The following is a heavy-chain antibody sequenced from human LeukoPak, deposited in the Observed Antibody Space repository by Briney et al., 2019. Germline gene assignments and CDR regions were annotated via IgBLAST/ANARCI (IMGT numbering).Heavy chain of an antibody. V-gene: IGHV1-2*02. J-gene: IGHJ5*02. Sequence: ASVKVSCKASGYTFSGYYMYWMRQAPGQGLEWMGWINPNSGDTNYAQKFQGRVTMTRDTSVSTAYMDLSRLTSDDTAIYYCARSVVVPTTRLLDLWGQGTLVTVSS. D-gene: IGHD2-2*01. CDR3: ARSVVVPTTRLLDL. CDR2: INPNSGDT. CDR1: GYTFSGYY.